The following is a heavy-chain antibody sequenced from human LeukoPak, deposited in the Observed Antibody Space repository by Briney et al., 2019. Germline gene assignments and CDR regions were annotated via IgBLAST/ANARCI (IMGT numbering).Heavy chain of an antibody. J-gene: IGHJ4*02. CDR3: ARVHYYVSNSLDF. CDR1: GYTFTAYD. V-gene: IGHV1-2*02. Sequence: ASVNVSCKTSGYTFTAYDTHWVRQAPGQGLEWMGWISPNTGGTEYAQKFQGRVTMTRDTSISTVYMEMSSLTSDDTAVYYCARVHYYVSNSLDFWGQGTLVTVSS. CDR2: ISPNTGGT. D-gene: IGHD3-22*01.